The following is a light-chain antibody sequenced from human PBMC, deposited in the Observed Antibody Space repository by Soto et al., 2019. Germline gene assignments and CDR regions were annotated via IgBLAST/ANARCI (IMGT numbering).Light chain of an antibody. Sequence: EIVLTQSPATLSLSPGERATLSCSASQSVSSYLAWYQQKPGQAPRLLIYDASNRATGIPARFSGSGSGTDFTLTIRSLEPEDFAVYYCQQRSNWLTFGGGTRWIS. CDR2: DAS. V-gene: IGKV3-11*01. J-gene: IGKJ4*01. CDR1: QSVSSY. CDR3: QQRSNWLT.